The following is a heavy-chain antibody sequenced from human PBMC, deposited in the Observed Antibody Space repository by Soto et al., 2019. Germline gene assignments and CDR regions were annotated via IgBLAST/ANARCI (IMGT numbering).Heavy chain of an antibody. CDR1: GGSFSGYY. V-gene: IGHV4-34*01. Sequence: PLETLSLTCAVYGGSFSGYYWSWLRQLPGKVLEWIGEINHSGSTNYNPSLKSRVTISVDTSKNQISLKLSSVTAADRAVYYCARGKRSSSSAGGMDVWGQGTTVTVSS. CDR3: ARGKRSSSSAGGMDV. D-gene: IGHD6-13*01. CDR2: INHSGST. J-gene: IGHJ6*02.